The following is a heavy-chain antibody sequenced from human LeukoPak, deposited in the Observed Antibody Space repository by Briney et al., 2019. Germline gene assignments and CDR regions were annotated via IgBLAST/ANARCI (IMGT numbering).Heavy chain of an antibody. J-gene: IGHJ5*02. Sequence: ASVKVSCKASGYTFTGNHMHWVRQAPGQGLEWMGWINPNSGGTNYAQKFQGRVIMTRDTSISTAYMELRSLRSDDTAVYYCARGALAGGFRNWFDPWGQGTLVTVSS. CDR1: GYTFTGNH. CDR3: ARGALAGGFRNWFDP. V-gene: IGHV1-2*02. CDR2: INPNSGGT. D-gene: IGHD3-10*01.